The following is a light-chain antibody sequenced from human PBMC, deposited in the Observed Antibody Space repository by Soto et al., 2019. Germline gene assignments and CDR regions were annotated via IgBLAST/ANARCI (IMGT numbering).Light chain of an antibody. V-gene: IGLV2-8*01. CDR2: EVS. CDR3: SSYGGTKHFV. CDR1: SSDVGSYDY. J-gene: IGLJ1*01. Sequence: ALTQPPSASGSPGQSVTISCTGTSSDVGSYDYVSWYQQHPGKAPKLMIYEVSKRPSWVPDRFSGSKSGNTASLTVSGLQAEDEADYYCSSYGGTKHFVFGTGTKVTVL.